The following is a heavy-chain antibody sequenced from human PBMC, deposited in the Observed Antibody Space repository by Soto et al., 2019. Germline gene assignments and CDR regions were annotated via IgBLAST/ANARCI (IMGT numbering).Heavy chain of an antibody. CDR1: GGCISSGDYY. J-gene: IGHJ5*02. CDR2: IYYSGST. D-gene: IGHD6-13*01. V-gene: IGHV4-30-4*01. Sequence: PSETLSLTCTVSGGCISSGDYYWSWIRQPPGKGLEWIGYIYYSGSTYYNPSLKSRVTISVDTSKNQFSLKLSSVTAADTAVYYCARAKAPLYSSSWYWFDPWGQGTLVTVSS. CDR3: ARAKAPLYSSSWYWFDP.